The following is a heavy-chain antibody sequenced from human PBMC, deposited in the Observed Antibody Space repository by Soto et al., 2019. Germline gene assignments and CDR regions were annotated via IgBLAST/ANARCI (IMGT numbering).Heavy chain of an antibody. V-gene: IGHV3-74*01. CDR1: GFTFSSYW. J-gene: IGHJ4*02. D-gene: IGHD6-13*01. Sequence: GGSLRLSCAASGFTFSSYWMHWVRQAPGKGLVWVSRINSDGSSTSYADSVKGRFTISRDNAKNTLYLQMNSLRAEDTAVYYCASNVRAAAFDYWGQGTLVTVSS. CDR2: INSDGSST. CDR3: ASNVRAAAFDY.